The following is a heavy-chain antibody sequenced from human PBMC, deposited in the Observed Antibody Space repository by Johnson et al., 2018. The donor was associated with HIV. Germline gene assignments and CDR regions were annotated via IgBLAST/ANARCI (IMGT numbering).Heavy chain of an antibody. Sequence: QVQLVESGGGVVQPGRSLRLSCAASAFTFSSYAMHWVRQAPGKGLEWVAVISYDGSSKYYADSVKGRFTISRDNSKNTLYLQMNSLRAEDTAVYYCARESDSSGYYSDAFDIWGQGTMVTVSS. J-gene: IGHJ3*02. CDR1: AFTFSSYA. CDR3: ARESDSSGYYSDAFDI. D-gene: IGHD3-22*01. V-gene: IGHV3-30*04. CDR2: ISYDGSSK.